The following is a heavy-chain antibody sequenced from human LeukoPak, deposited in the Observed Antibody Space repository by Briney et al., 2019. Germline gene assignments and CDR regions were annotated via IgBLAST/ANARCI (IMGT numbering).Heavy chain of an antibody. CDR3: AGVAGPYYYGSGSYYPYYYYYYGMDV. CDR1: GFTFSSYA. D-gene: IGHD3-10*01. V-gene: IGHV3-23*01. J-gene: IGHJ6*02. CDR2: ISGSSGST. Sequence: GGSLRLSCAASGFTFSSYAMSWVRQAPGKGLEWVSAISGSSGSTYYADSVKGRFTISRDNSKNTLYLQMNSLRAEDTAVYYCAGVAGPYYYGSGSYYPYYYYYYGMDVWGQGTTVTVSS.